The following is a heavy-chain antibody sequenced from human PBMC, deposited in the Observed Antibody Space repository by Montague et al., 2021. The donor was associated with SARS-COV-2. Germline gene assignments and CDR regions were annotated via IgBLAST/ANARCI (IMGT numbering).Heavy chain of an antibody. CDR1: GGSVNSGSYS. V-gene: IGHV4-39*01. CDR2: IHYSGST. Sequence: ETLSLTCTVSGGSVNSGSYSWDWIRQPPGKGLEWIGSIHYSGSTSYNPSLKSRVTISIDTSKNHFSLRVNSVTAADSAVYFCARRPGASYYVFWSGGFDIWGQGTMATVS. D-gene: IGHD3-3*01. CDR3: ARRPGASYYVFWSGGFDI. J-gene: IGHJ3*02.